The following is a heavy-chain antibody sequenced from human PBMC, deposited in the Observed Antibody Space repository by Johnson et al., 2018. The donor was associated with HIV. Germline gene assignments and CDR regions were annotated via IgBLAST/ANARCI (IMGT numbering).Heavy chain of an antibody. CDR3: ARVGHYYDSSGYRADAFDI. J-gene: IGHJ3*02. CDR2: IKQDGSVK. D-gene: IGHD3-22*01. Sequence: VQLVESGGGLVQPGGSLRLSCAASRFIFSSYWMGWVRQAPGRGLEWVANIKQDGSVKYYVDSVKGRFTISRDNAKNSLYLQMNSLRAEDTAVYYCARVGHYYDSSGYRADAFDIWGQGTMVTVSS. CDR1: RFIFSSYW. V-gene: IGHV3-7*01.